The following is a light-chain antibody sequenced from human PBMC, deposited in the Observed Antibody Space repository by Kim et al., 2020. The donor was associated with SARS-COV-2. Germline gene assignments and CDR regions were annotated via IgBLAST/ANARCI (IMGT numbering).Light chain of an antibody. CDR2: DAS. V-gene: IGKV3-20*01. Sequence: EIVLTQSPGTLSLSPGERATLSCRASQSVGRNYLGWYQQKPGQTPRLVIWDASNRATGIPDRFSGSGSGTDFTLTINRLEPEDFAVYYCHQYATSPLTFGGGTKVDIK. CDR1: QSVGRNY. CDR3: HQYATSPLT. J-gene: IGKJ4*01.